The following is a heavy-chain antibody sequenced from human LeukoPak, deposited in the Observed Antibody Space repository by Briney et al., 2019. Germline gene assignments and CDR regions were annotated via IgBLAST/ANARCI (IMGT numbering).Heavy chain of an antibody. V-gene: IGHV4-30-2*01. D-gene: IGHD2-2*01. CDR1: GGSISSGGYS. CDR3: ARATGYCSSTSCYPSNWFDP. Sequence: SQTLSLTCAVSGGSISSGGYSWSWIQQPPGKGLEWIGYIYHSGSTYYNPSLKSRVTISVDRSKNQFSLKLSSVTAADTAAYYCARATGYCSSTSCYPSNWFDPWGQGTLVTVSS. CDR2: IYHSGST. J-gene: IGHJ5*02.